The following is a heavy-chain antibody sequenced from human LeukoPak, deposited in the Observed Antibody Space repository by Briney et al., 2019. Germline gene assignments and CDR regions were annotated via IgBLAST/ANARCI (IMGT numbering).Heavy chain of an antibody. CDR1: GGTFSSYT. D-gene: IGHD2-21*01. Sequence: ASVKVSCETSGGTFSSYTITWVRQAPGQGLEWMGGIIPIFGTTNYAQKFQGRVTITADESTSTAYMELSSLRSEDTAVYYCARGWQLGGDLGDAFDIWGQGTMVTVSS. V-gene: IGHV1-69*01. J-gene: IGHJ3*02. CDR3: ARGWQLGGDLGDAFDI. CDR2: IIPIFGTT.